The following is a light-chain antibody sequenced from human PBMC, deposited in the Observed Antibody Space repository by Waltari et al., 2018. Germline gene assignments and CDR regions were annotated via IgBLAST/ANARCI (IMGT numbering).Light chain of an antibody. CDR2: DVS. J-gene: IGLJ1*01. Sequence: QSALTQPASVSGSPGQSITISCTGTSSDVGAYDYVSWYRQLPGKAPEPMISDVSRRPSGIFYRFSGSKSGDTASLTISGLQAEDEADYYCSSMISGGPLVFGSGTQVTVL. CDR1: SSDVGAYDY. V-gene: IGLV2-14*03. CDR3: SSMISGGPLV.